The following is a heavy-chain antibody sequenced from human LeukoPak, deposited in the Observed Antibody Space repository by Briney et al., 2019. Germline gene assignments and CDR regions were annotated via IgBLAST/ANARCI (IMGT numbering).Heavy chain of an antibody. J-gene: IGHJ4*02. CDR1: GFTFSSYA. V-gene: IGHV3-23*01. CDR2: ISGSGGST. CDR3: ARSDGFTRYYYFDY. D-gene: IGHD5-24*01. Sequence: GGSLRLSCAASGFTFSSYAMSWVRQAPGKGLEWVSAISGSGGSTYYADSVKGRFTISRDNSKNTLYLQMNSLRAEDTAVYYCARSDGFTRYYYFDYWGQGTLVTVSS.